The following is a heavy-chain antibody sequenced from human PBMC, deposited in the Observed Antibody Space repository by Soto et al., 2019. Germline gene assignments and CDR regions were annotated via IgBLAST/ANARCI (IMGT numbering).Heavy chain of an antibody. CDR1: GFTFSSYA. Sequence: LIVSCSASGFTFSSYARHWVRQAPGKLLEYVSAISSNGGSTYYADSVKGRFTISRDNSKNTLYLQMSSLRAEDTAVYYCVRSPRDDFPVYWGQGTLVTVSS. CDR2: ISSNGGST. D-gene: IGHD3-3*01. V-gene: IGHV3-64D*06. CDR3: VRSPRDDFPVY. J-gene: IGHJ4*02.